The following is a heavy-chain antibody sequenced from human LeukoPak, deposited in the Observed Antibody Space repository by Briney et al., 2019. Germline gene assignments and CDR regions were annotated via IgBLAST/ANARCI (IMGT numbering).Heavy chain of an antibody. J-gene: IGHJ4*02. D-gene: IGHD3-22*01. V-gene: IGHV3-33*01. Sequence: GGSLRLSCAASGFTFSSYGMHWVRQAPGKGLEWVAVIWYDGSNKYYADSVKGRFTISRDNSKNTLYLQMNSLRAEDTAVYYCARAPARLYYYDSSGYWGYFDYWGQGTLVTVSS. CDR1: GFTFSSYG. CDR2: IWYDGSNK. CDR3: ARAPARLYYYDSSGYWGYFDY.